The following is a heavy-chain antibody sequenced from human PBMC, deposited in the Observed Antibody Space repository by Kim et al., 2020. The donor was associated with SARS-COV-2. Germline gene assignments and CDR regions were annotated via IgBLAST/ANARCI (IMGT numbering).Heavy chain of an antibody. V-gene: IGHV3-48*02. CDR3: ATQGWQQSIGY. Sequence: GGSLRLSCLGSGFTSLGFSGFGMKWVRQAPGRGLEWLSFIGNTASGGTIHDADSVKGRFTISRDNVKNSLYLDMNGLRDDDTAVYYCATQGWQQSIGYWGQGPLVTVSS. CDR1: GFTSLGFSGFG. J-gene: IGHJ4*02. CDR2: IGNTASGGTI.